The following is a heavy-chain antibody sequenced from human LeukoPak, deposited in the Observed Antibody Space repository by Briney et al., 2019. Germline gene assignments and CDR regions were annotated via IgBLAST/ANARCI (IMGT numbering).Heavy chain of an antibody. Sequence: PSETLSLTCTVSGGSISSYYWSWIRQPPGKGLEWIGYIYYSGSTNYNPSLKSRVTISVDTSKNQFSLKLSSVTAADTAVYYCARHVRIAVAGLDAFDIWGQGTMVTVSS. D-gene: IGHD6-19*01. CDR2: IYYSGST. CDR3: ARHVRIAVAGLDAFDI. J-gene: IGHJ3*02. V-gene: IGHV4-59*08. CDR1: GGSISSYY.